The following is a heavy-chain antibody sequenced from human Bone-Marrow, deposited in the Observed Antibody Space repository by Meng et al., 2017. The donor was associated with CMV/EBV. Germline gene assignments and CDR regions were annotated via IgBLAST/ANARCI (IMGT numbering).Heavy chain of an antibody. J-gene: IGHJ6*02. CDR3: AKADGYRYGNYYYYGMDV. CDR2: IRYDGKNK. CDR1: GFTFSSYG. V-gene: IGHV3-30*02. D-gene: IGHD5-18*01. Sequence: GGSLRLSCAASGFTFSSYGTHWVRQAPGKGLEWVAFIRYDGKNKYYADSVKGRFTISRDNSKNTLYLQMNSLRAEDTAVYYCAKADGYRYGNYYYYGMDVWGRGTTVTVPS.